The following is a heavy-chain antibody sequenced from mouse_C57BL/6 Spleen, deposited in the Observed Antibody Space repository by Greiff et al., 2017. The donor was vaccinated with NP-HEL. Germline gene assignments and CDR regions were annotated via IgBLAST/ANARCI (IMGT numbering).Heavy chain of an antibody. D-gene: IGHD1-1*01. J-gene: IGHJ2*01. CDR1: GFNIKDYY. CDR3: TSPVLLRPPRSYFDY. V-gene: IGHV14-1*01. Sequence: EVQLQQSGAELVRPGASVKLSCTASGFNIKDYYMHWVKQRPEQGLEWIGRIDPEDGDTEYAPKFQGKATMTADTSSNTAYLQLSSLTSEDTAVYYCTSPVLLRPPRSYFDYWGQGTTLTVSS. CDR2: IDPEDGDT.